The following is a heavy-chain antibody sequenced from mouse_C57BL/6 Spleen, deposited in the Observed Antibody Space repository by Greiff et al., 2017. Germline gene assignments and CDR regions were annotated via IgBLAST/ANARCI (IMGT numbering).Heavy chain of an antibody. J-gene: IGHJ1*03. CDR1: GFNIKNTY. D-gene: IGHD1-1*01. CDR3: ARSSTTVVALYWYFDV. Sequence: VQLKQSVAELVRPGASVKLSCTASGFNIKNTYMHWVKQRPEQGLEWIGRIDPANGNTKYAPKFQGKATITADTSSNTAYLQLSSLTSEDTAIYYCARSSTTVVALYWYFDVWGTGTTVTVSS. V-gene: IGHV14-3*01. CDR2: IDPANGNT.